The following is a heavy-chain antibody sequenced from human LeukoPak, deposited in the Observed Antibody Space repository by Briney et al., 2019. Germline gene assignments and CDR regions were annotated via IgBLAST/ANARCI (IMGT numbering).Heavy chain of an antibody. CDR2: ISAYNGNT. J-gene: IGHJ4*02. Sequence: ASVKVSCKASGYTFTSYGISWVRQAPGQGLEWMGWISAYNGNTNYAQKLQGRVTMTTDTSTSTAYMELRSLRSDDTAVYYCAGAGIAAGLYYFDYWGQGTLVTVSS. CDR3: AGAGIAAGLYYFDY. CDR1: GYTFTSYG. V-gene: IGHV1-18*01. D-gene: IGHD6-13*01.